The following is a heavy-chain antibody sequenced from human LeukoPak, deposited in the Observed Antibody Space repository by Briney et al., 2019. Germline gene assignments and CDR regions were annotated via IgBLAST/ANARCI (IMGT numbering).Heavy chain of an antibody. J-gene: IGHJ5*02. CDR3: ARGLSSSPPAARAWFDP. D-gene: IGHD6-6*01. CDR1: GGSFSGYY. CDR2: INHSGST. Sequence: PSETLSLTCAVYGGSFSGYYWSWICQPPGKGLEWIGEINHSGSTNYNPSLKSRVTISVDTSKNQFSLKLSSVTAADTAVYYCARGLSSSPPAARAWFDPWGQGTLVTVSS. V-gene: IGHV4-34*01.